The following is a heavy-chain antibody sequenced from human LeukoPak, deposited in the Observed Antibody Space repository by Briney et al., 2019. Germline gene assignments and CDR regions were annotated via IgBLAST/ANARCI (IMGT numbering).Heavy chain of an antibody. D-gene: IGHD1-1*01. CDR2: ISYDGSNK. J-gene: IGHJ5*02. CDR1: GFTFGSYG. Sequence: GGSLRLSCAASGFTFGSYGMHWVRQAPGKGLEWVAVISYDGSNKYYADSVKGRFTISRDNSKNTLYLQMNSLRAEDTAVYYCAKGYETSPWVADPWGQGTLVTVSS. V-gene: IGHV3-30*18. CDR3: AKGYETSPWVADP.